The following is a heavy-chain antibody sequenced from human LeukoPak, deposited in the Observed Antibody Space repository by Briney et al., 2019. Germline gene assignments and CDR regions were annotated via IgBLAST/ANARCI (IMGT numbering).Heavy chain of an antibody. CDR1: GFTFSSYG. CDR3: ASTSKDSGVQGGQRGAFDI. Sequence: AGGSLRLSCAASGFTFSSYGMHWVRQAPGKGLEWVTIVSYEGNNKNYADSVKRRFTISRDNSKNPLYLQMDSLRAEDTAVYYCASTSKDSGVQGGQRGAFDIWGQGTMVTVSS. V-gene: IGHV3-30*03. CDR2: VSYEGNNK. J-gene: IGHJ3*02. D-gene: IGHD3-10*01.